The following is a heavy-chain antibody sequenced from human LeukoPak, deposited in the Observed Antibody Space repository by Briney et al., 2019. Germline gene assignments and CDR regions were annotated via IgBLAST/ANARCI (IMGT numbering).Heavy chain of an antibody. CDR3: ARSSGWYLDYYYMDV. CDR2: IYYSGSA. D-gene: IGHD6-19*01. CDR1: GGSLSSYY. J-gene: IGHJ6*03. V-gene: IGHV4-59*01. Sequence: SETLSLTCTVSGGSLSSYYWSWIRQPPGKGLEWIGYIYYSGSANYNPSLKSRVTISVDTSKNQFSLKLSSVTAADTAVYYCARSSGWYLDYYYMDVWGKGPRSPSP.